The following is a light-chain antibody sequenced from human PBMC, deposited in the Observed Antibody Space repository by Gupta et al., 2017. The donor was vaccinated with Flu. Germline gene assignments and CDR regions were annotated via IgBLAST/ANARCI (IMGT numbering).Light chain of an antibody. Sequence: SSLSASTGDRVTITCRASQGISSYLAWYQQKPGKAPKLLIYAASTLQSGVPSRFSGSGSGTDFTLTISCLQSEDFATYYCQQYYSYPPVTFGQGTKVEIK. V-gene: IGKV1-8*01. CDR1: QGISSY. CDR3: QQYYSYPPVT. J-gene: IGKJ1*01. CDR2: AAS.